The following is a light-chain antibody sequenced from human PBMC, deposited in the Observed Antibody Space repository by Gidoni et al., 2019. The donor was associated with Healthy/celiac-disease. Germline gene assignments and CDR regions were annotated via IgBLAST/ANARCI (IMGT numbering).Light chain of an antibody. Sequence: SYELTHPPSLSVSPGQTARITCSGDALPKQYAYWYQQKPGQAPVLVIYKDSERPSGIPERLSGSSSGTTVTLTISGVQAEDEAEYYCQSADSSGTYVVFGGGTKLTGL. V-gene: IGLV3-25*03. CDR2: KDS. CDR3: QSADSSGTYVV. J-gene: IGLJ2*01. CDR1: ALPKQY.